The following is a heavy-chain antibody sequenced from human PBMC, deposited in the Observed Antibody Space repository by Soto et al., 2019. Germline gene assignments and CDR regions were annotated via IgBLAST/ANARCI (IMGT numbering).Heavy chain of an antibody. Sequence: SETLSLTCTVSGGSISSMNHFWSWIRQPPGKGLEWIATIHHSGSTYHKTSLQSRVTISVDTSRNQFSLGLSSVTAADSAVFFCARLEGLATISYYFDFWGPGALVTVSS. CDR2: IHHSGST. V-gene: IGHV4-39*01. D-gene: IGHD3-9*01. J-gene: IGHJ4*02. CDR3: ARLEGLATISYYFDF. CDR1: GGSISSMNHF.